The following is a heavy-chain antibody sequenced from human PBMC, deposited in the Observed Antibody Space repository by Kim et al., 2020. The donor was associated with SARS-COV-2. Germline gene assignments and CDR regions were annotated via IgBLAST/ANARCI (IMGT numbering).Heavy chain of an antibody. CDR1: GFTFSDSY. D-gene: IGHD6-25*01. J-gene: IGHJ3*01. CDR3: AKAGRGYNAFEF. CDR2: ISPGGDSI. Sequence: GGSLRLSCAASGFTFSDSYMNWIRQAPGKGLEWVSFISPGGDSIFYSDSVKGRFTISRDNAKNSLYLQMKSLRVEDSAIYYCAKAGRGYNAFEFWG. V-gene: IGHV3-11*01.